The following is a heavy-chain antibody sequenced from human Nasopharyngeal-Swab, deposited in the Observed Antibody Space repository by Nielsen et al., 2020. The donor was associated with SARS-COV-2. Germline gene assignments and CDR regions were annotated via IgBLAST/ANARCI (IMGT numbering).Heavy chain of an antibody. V-gene: IGHV4-59*08. CDR1: GASITTYY. CDR2: IYYGGST. Sequence: SETLSLTCTVSGASITTYYWNWIRQPPGKGLEWIGYIYYGGSTSYNPSLKSRVTTSLDTSKKQFSLKLASVTAADTAVHYCARLTSLSGALDYWGQGTLVTVSS. D-gene: IGHD2-2*01. J-gene: IGHJ4*02. CDR3: ARLTSLSGALDY.